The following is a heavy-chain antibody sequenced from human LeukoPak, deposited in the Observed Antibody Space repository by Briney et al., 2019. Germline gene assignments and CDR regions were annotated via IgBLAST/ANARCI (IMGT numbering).Heavy chain of an antibody. CDR1: GFTFSTYW. D-gene: IGHD5-24*01. CDR2: INQDGNAK. V-gene: IGHV3-7*01. J-gene: IGHJ4*02. Sequence: PGGSLRLSCAASGFTFSTYWMTWVRQAPGVGLEWVATINQDGNAKYYVDSVKGRFAISRVNTKNSLSLQMSSLRDEDSGIYYCATHNYWRKDYWGQGTLVTVSS. CDR3: ATHNYWRKDY.